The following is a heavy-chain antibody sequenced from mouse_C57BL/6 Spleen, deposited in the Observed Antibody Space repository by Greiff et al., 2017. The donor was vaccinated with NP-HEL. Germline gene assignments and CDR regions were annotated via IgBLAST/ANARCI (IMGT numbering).Heavy chain of an antibody. CDR2: IDPSDSYT. D-gene: IGHD2-3*01. CDR3: ARRGLLRYFDV. Sequence: QVQLKQSGAELVMPGASVKLSCKASGYTFTSYWMHWVKQRPGQGLEWIGEIDPSDSYTNYNQKFKGKSTLTVDKSSSTAYMQLSSLTSEDSAVYYCARRGLLRYFDVWGTGTTVTVSS. J-gene: IGHJ1*03. CDR1: GYTFTSYW. V-gene: IGHV1-69*01.